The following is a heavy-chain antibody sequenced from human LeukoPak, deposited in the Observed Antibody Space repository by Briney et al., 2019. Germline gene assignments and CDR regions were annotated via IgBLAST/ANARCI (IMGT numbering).Heavy chain of an antibody. D-gene: IGHD3-3*01. V-gene: IGHV3-23*01. Sequence: GGSLRLSCAASGFTFSNYAVSWVRQAPGKGLEWVSSISGSGGSTYYADSVKGRFTISRDNSKNTLYLQMNSLRAEDTAVYYCAKGKYYDFWSGYYPGYWGQGTLVTVSS. CDR1: GFTFSNYA. CDR3: AKGKYYDFWSGYYPGY. J-gene: IGHJ4*02. CDR2: ISGSGGST.